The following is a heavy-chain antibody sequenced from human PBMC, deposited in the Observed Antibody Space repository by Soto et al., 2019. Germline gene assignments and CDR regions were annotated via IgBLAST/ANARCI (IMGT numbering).Heavy chain of an antibody. CDR1: GGTFSSYA. V-gene: IGHV1-69*13. J-gene: IGHJ4*02. Sequence: SVKVSCKASGGTFSSYAISWVRQAPGQGLEWMGGIIPIFGTANYAQKFQGRVTITADESTSTAYMELSSLRSDDTAVYYCARLEVQDRIDYWGQGTLVTVSS. CDR2: IIPIFGTA. CDR3: ARLEVQDRIDY. D-gene: IGHD1-1*01.